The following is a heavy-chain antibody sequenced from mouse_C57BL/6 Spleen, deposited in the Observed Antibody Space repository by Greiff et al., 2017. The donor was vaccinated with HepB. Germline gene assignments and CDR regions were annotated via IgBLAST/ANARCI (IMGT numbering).Heavy chain of an antibody. CDR1: GFTFSSYT. J-gene: IGHJ4*01. Sequence: EVQGVESGGGLVKPGGSLKLSCAASGFTFSSYTMSWVRQTPEKRLEWVATISGGGGNTYYPDSVKGRFTISRDNAKNTLYLQMSSLRSEDTALYYCARHSGIYYAMHYWGQGTSVTVSS. CDR3: ARHSGIYYAMHY. CDR2: ISGGGGNT. D-gene: IGHD1-3*01. V-gene: IGHV5-9*01.